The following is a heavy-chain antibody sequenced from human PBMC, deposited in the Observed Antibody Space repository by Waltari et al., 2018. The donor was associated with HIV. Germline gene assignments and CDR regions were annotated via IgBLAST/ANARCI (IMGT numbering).Heavy chain of an antibody. Sequence: EVQLVESGGGLVKPGGSLRLSCAASGFTFSSYSMNWVRQAPGKRLEWVSSISSSSSYIYYADSVKGRFTISRDNAKNSLYLQMNSLRAEDTAVYYCARDFWGGYYYGMDVWGQGTTVTVSS. CDR3: ARDFWGGYYYGMDV. J-gene: IGHJ6*02. V-gene: IGHV3-21*01. CDR1: GFTFSSYS. CDR2: ISSSSSYI. D-gene: IGHD3-16*01.